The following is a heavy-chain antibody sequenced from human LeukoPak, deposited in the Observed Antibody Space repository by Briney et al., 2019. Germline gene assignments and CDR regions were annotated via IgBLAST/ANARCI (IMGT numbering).Heavy chain of an antibody. D-gene: IGHD4-17*01. CDR1: GFAFDDYT. CDR2: ISWDGGST. V-gene: IGHV3-43*01. Sequence: GGSLRLSCAASGFAFDDYTMHWVRQAPGKGLDWVSLISWDGGSTYYAYSVKGRFTISRDNSKNSLYLQMNSLRTEDTALYYCAKLYGVPGDDAFDIWGQGTMVTVSS. J-gene: IGHJ3*02. CDR3: AKLYGVPGDDAFDI.